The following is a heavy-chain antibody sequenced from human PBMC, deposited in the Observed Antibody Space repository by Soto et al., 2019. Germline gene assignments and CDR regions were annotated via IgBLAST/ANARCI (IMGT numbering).Heavy chain of an antibody. CDR3: ARVNYFGSGSYYEN. V-gene: IGHV1-18*01. CDR2: ISAYNGNT. CDR1: GYTFTSYG. Sequence: QVQLVQSGAEVKKPGASVKVSCKASGYTFTSYGSSWVRQAPGQGLGCMGWISAYNGNTNYAQRLQGRFTRTTDRATSTAFRELRGLRSDETAVYYCARVNYFGSGSYYENGGRGPLVTVSS. J-gene: IGHJ4*02. D-gene: IGHD3-10*01.